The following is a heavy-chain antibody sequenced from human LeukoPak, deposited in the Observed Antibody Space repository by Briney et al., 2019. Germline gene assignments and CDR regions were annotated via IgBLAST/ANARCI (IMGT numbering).Heavy chain of an antibody. CDR3: ACPLLEMATIMEGCGY. Sequence: ASVNVSCKASGGTFSSYAISWVRQAPGQGLEWMGGIIPIFGTANYAQKFQGRVTITTDESTSTAYMELSSLRSEDTAVYYCACPLLEMATIMEGCGYWGQGTLVTVSS. J-gene: IGHJ4*02. CDR2: IIPIFGTA. D-gene: IGHD5-24*01. V-gene: IGHV1-69*05. CDR1: GGTFSSYA.